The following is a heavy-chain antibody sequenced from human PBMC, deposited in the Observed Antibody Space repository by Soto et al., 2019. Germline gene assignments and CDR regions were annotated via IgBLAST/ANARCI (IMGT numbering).Heavy chain of an antibody. J-gene: IGHJ6*02. V-gene: IGHV5-51*01. Sequence: PGESLKISCKGSGYSFTSYWIGGVRQMPGKGLEWMGIIYPGDSDTRYSPSFQGQVTISADKSISTAYLKWRSLKASDTAMYYCARHGGDYPTYYYYGMEVWGQGTTVTVSS. CDR3: ARHGGDYPTYYYYGMEV. CDR1: GYSFTSYW. D-gene: IGHD4-17*01. CDR2: IYPGDSDT.